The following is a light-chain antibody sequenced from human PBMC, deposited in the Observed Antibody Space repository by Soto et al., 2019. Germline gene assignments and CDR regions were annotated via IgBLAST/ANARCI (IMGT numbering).Light chain of an antibody. Sequence: EIVLTQSPGTLSLSPGERATLSCTASQSVSSTYLAWYQQKPGQAPRLLIYGASIRATGIPDRFSGSGSGTDFTLTISRLEPEDFAVYYCQQYGTSTWTFGQGTKVEIK. CDR3: QQYGTSTWT. CDR1: QSVSSTY. V-gene: IGKV3-20*01. J-gene: IGKJ1*01. CDR2: GAS.